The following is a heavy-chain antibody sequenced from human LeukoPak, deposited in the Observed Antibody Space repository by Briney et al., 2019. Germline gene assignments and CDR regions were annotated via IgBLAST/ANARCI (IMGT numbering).Heavy chain of an antibody. D-gene: IGHD3-10*01. CDR1: GFTVSSNY. CDR3: AKGLGYSYGSGSHYYMDV. V-gene: IGHV3-30*02. CDR2: IWYGGRQQ. J-gene: IGHJ6*03. Sequence: GGSLRLSCAASGFTVSSNYVSWVRQAPGKGLEWVAVIWYGGRQQYYGDPVQGRFTISRDDSNNTLYLEMKSLRVEDTALYYCAKGLGYSYGSGSHYYMDVWGKGTTVTVSS.